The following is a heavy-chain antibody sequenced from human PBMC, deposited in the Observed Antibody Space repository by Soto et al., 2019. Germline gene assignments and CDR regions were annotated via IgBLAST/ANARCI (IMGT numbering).Heavy chain of an antibody. CDR1: GFTFSSYG. CDR3: ARGRIAAAGTFEEIFDY. Sequence: GGSLRLSCAASGFTFSSYGMHWVRQAPGKGLEWVAVIWYDGSNKYYADSVKGRFTISRDNSKNTLYLQMNSLRAEDTAVYYCARGRIAAAGTFEEIFDYWGQGTLVTVSS. V-gene: IGHV3-33*01. J-gene: IGHJ4*02. D-gene: IGHD6-13*01. CDR2: IWYDGSNK.